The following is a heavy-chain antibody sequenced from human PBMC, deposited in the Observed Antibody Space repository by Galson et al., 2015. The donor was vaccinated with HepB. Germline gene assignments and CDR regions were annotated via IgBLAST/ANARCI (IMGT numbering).Heavy chain of an antibody. J-gene: IGHJ6*02. CDR2: IWYDGSNK. CDR3: AKDRSVKSGAVAYCMDV. Sequence: SLRLSCAASGFTFSSYGMHWVRQAPGKGLEWVAVIWYDGSNKYYADSVKGRFTISRDNSKNTLYLQMNSLRAEDTAVYYCAKDRSVKSGAVAYCMDVWGQGTTVTVSS. CDR1: GFTFSSYG. V-gene: IGHV3-33*06. D-gene: IGHD6-19*01.